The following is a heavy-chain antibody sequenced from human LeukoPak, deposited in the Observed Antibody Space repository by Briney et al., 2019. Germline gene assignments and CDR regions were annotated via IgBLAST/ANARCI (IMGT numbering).Heavy chain of an antibody. J-gene: IGHJ4*02. CDR1: GGSISSSSYY. CDR2: IYYSGST. V-gene: IGHV4-39*07. Sequence: TSETLSLTCTVSGGSISSSSYYWGWIRQPPGKGLEWIGSIYYSGSTYYNPSLKSRVTMSVDTSKNQFSLKLSSVTAADTAVYYCARDGGGYSYGFLDYWGQGTLVTVSS. D-gene: IGHD5-18*01. CDR3: ARDGGGYSYGFLDY.